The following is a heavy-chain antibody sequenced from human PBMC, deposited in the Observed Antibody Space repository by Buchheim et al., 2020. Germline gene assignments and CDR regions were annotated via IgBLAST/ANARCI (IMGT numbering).Heavy chain of an antibody. CDR3: AKDLKSDGRWDFDC. CDR1: GFTFSTYS. V-gene: IGHV3-23*01. Sequence: EVQLLGSGGGLVQPGDSLRLSCAASGFTFSTYSMSWVRQAPGKGLEWVSSIYGDGGDTFYADSVKGRFTISRDNSKNILYLKLDSIRVEDTAVYYCAKDLKSDGRWDFDCWGQGTL. CDR2: IYGDGGDT. J-gene: IGHJ4*02. D-gene: IGHD5-24*01.